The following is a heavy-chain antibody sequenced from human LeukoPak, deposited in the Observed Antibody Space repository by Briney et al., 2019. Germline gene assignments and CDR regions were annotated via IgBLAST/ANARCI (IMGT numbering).Heavy chain of an antibody. CDR1: GGTFSSYA. Sequence: SVKVSCKASGGTFSSYAISWVRQAPGQGLEWMGGIIPIFGTANYAQKFQGRVTITTDESTSTAYMELSSLRSEDTAVYYCAASWRVVISSVPYYFDYWGQGTRVTVSS. V-gene: IGHV1-69*05. J-gene: IGHJ4*02. CDR2: IIPIFGTA. CDR3: AASWRVVISSVPYYFDY. D-gene: IGHD3-22*01.